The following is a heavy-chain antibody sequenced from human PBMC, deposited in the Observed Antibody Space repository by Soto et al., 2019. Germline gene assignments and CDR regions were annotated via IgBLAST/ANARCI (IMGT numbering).Heavy chain of an antibody. Sequence: GGSLRLSCAASGFTFSSYGMHWVRQAPGKGLEWVAVISYDGSNKYYADSVKGRFTISRDNSKNTLYLQMNSLRAEDTAVYYCAKRLWSSGYYQTNYYYYGMDVWGQGTTVTVSS. J-gene: IGHJ6*02. CDR2: ISYDGSNK. CDR1: GFTFSSYG. D-gene: IGHD3-22*01. CDR3: AKRLWSSGYYQTNYYYYGMDV. V-gene: IGHV3-30*18.